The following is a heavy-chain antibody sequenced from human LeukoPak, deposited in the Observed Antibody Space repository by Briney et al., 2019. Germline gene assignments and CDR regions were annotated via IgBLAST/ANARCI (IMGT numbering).Heavy chain of an antibody. J-gene: IGHJ6*02. Sequence: GASVKASCKASGYTFTSYDINWVRQATGQGLEWMGWMNPNSGNTGYAQKFQGRVTMTWNTSISTAYMELSSLRSEDTAVYYCARGNRPRGLGYYYGMDVWGQGTTVTVSS. CDR2: MNPNSGNT. D-gene: IGHD1-14*01. CDR3: ARGNRPRGLGYYYGMDV. CDR1: GYTFTSYD. V-gene: IGHV1-8*01.